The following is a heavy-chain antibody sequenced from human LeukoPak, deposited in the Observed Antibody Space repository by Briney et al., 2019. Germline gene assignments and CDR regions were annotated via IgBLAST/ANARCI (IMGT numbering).Heavy chain of an antibody. CDR2: ISSSSSDYV. V-gene: IGHV3-21*01. CDR3: ARDLYGDYAFDI. D-gene: IGHD4-17*01. CDR1: GFTFSSYS. J-gene: IGHJ3*02. Sequence: KPGGSLRLSCAASGFTFSSYSMNWVRQAPGKGLEWVSSISSSSSDYVYYADSVKGRFTISRDNANNLLYLQMNSLRAEDTAVFYCARDLYGDYAFDIWGQGTMVTVSS.